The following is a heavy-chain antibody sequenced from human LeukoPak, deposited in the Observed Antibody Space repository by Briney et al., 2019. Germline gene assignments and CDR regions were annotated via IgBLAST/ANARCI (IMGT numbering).Heavy chain of an antibody. Sequence: GGSLRLSCAASGFTFSSYAMSWVRQAPGKGLEWVSAISGSGGSTYYADSVKGRFTISRDNSKNTLYLQMNSLRAEDTAVYYCARDLYSYPYFDYWGQGTLVTVSS. CDR3: ARDLYSYPYFDY. CDR1: GFTFSSYA. CDR2: ISGSGGST. V-gene: IGHV3-23*01. D-gene: IGHD2-15*01. J-gene: IGHJ4*02.